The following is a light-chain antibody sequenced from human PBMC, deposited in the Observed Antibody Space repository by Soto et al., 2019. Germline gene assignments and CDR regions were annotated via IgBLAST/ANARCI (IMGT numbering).Light chain of an antibody. V-gene: IGKV1-27*01. CDR1: QGISNF. J-gene: IGKJ5*01. CDR3: QKYSSVIT. CDR2: AAS. Sequence: DIQMTQSPSSLSASVGDRVTITCRASQGISNFLAWYQQKPGKVPKLLISAASTLQSGVPSRFSGSGSGTDCNLTITSLQPEDVATYYCQKYSSVITFGQGTRLEIK.